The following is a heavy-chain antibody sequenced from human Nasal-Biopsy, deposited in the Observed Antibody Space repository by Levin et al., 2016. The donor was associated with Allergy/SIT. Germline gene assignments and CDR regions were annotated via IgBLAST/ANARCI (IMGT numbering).Heavy chain of an antibody. CDR3: ARDLSGGYCSGGNCYAFDM. CDR1: GGSISSGGYS. J-gene: IGHJ3*02. CDR2: IYHDGNT. V-gene: IGHV4-30-2*01. D-gene: IGHD2-15*01. Sequence: LRLSCAVSGGSISSGGYSWSWIRQPPGKGLEWIGYIYHDGNTYYSPSLKSRVTISVDRSKNQFSLRLSSVTAADTAVYYCARDLSGGYCSGGNCYAFDMWGQGTMVTVSS.